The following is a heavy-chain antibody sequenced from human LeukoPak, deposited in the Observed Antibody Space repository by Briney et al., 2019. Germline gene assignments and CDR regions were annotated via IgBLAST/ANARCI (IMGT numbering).Heavy chain of an antibody. CDR2: IYHSGST. CDR3: ARNHGGWFDS. Sequence: SQTLSLTCAVSGGSISSGGYSWSWIRQPPGKGLEWIGYIYHSGSTYYNPSLKSRVTISVDRSKNQFSLKLSSVTAADTAVYYCARNHGGWFDSWGQGTLVTVSS. V-gene: IGHV4-30-2*01. CDR1: GGSISSGGYS. J-gene: IGHJ5*01. D-gene: IGHD4-23*01.